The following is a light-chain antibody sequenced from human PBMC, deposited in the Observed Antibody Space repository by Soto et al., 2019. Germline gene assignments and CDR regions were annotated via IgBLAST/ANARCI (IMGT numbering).Light chain of an antibody. CDR1: QDISGR. CDR3: QQSNSFPIT. J-gene: IGKJ5*01. V-gene: IGKV1D-12*01. CDR2: SAS. Sequence: DIQMTQSPSSVSASVGDRVTITCRASQDISGRLAWYQQKPGKAPKLLIYSASSLQSGVPSRFSGSGSGTDFTLTIISLQPEDFATYYCQQSNSFPITFGQGTRLDIK.